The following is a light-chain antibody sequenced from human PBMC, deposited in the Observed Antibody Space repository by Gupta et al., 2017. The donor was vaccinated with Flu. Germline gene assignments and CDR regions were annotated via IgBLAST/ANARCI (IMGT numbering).Light chain of an antibody. Sequence: QATRSVAPGDRVTLSCRASQSVWSTLDWYQQKPGQAPRLLIYDASNRATGIPARFSGSGSGTEFTLTISSLESEDFAVYYCKQCSNWPQTFGQGTKVEIK. CDR2: DAS. CDR1: QSVWST. J-gene: IGKJ2*01. V-gene: IGKV3-15*01. CDR3: KQCSNWPQT.